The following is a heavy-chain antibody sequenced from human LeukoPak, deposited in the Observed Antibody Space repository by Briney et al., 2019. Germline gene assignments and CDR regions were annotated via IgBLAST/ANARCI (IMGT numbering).Heavy chain of an antibody. J-gene: IGHJ4*02. D-gene: IGHD3-16*02. CDR2: FSSDNVYT. CDR3: ARGSSYTSSWHEDY. Sequence: GASVKVSCKTSGYTFTNYGISWVRKAPGQGLEWVGWFSSDNVYTNYAQKVQGRVTMTTDTSTSTAYLELTSLTSDDTAVYFCARGSSYTSSWHEDYWGQGTQVTVSS. V-gene: IGHV1-18*01. CDR1: GYTFTNYG.